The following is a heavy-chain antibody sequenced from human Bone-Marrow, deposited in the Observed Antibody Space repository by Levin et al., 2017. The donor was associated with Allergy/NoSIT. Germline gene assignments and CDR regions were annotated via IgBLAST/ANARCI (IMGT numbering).Heavy chain of an antibody. CDR2: IYNRGST. Sequence: SETLSLTCTVSGGSFSSSSWSWMRQPPGKGLEWIGDIYNRGSTSYNPSLKRRVSISVDTSKNEFSLKLTSVTAADTAMYYCTRVRPPDWNDAYYHYYMDVWGKGTTVTVSS. CDR1: GGSFSSSS. D-gene: IGHD1-1*01. J-gene: IGHJ6*03. CDR3: TRVRPPDWNDAYYHYYMDV. V-gene: IGHV4-59*01.